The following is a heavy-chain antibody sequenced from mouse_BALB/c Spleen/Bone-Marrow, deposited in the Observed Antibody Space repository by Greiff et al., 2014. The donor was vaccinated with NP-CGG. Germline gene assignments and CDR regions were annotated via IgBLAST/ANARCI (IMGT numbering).Heavy chain of an antibody. CDR1: GFTFSSFG. CDR3: ARGITTGFAD. CDR2: ISSGSSTI. V-gene: IGHV5-17*02. Sequence: DVQLVESGGGLVQPGGSRKLSCAASGFTFSSFGMHWVRQAPEKGLEWVAYISSGSSTIYYADKLKGRFTISRDNPKNTLFLQMTSLRSEDTAMYYCARGITTGFADWGQGTLVTVSA. D-gene: IGHD2-4*01. J-gene: IGHJ3*01.